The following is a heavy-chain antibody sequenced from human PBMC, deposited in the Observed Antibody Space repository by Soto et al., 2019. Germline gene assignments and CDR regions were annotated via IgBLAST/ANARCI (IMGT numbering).Heavy chain of an antibody. V-gene: IGHV1-24*01. J-gene: IGHJ4*02. CDR2: FDPEDGET. CDR3: ATIDSSGYHPLDY. D-gene: IGHD3-22*01. Sequence: GASVKGSCKVSGYTLTELSMHWLRQAPGRGLEWMGGFDPEDGETIYAQKFQGRVTMTEDTSTDTAYMELSSLRSEDTAVYYCATIDSSGYHPLDYWGQGTLVTVSS. CDR1: GYTLTELS.